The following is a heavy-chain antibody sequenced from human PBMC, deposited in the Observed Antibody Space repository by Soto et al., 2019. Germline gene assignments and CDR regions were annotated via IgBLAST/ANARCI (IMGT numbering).Heavy chain of an antibody. V-gene: IGHV4-31*03. J-gene: IGHJ5*02. CDR2: IYYSGST. Sequence: LSLTCTVSGGSISSGGYYWSWIRQHPGKGLEWIGYIYYSGSTYYNPSLKSRVTISVDTSKNQFSLKLSSVTAADTAVYYCARDWGTYDSSGYYHRRYNWFDPWGQGTLVTVSS. CDR3: ARDWGTYDSSGYYHRRYNWFDP. D-gene: IGHD3-22*01. CDR1: GGSISSGGYY.